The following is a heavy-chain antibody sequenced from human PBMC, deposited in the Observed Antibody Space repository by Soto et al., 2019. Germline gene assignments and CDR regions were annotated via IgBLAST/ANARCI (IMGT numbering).Heavy chain of an antibody. CDR3: ARQGLPHLNSFDP. Sequence: QVQLVESGGGVVQPGRCLRLSCAASGFTFSDYGIHWVRQAPGKGLEWVAVIPDDGSNRYYADSVEGRFTISRDNSNNLVSLQMNNLRAADTALYYCARQGLPHLNSFDPWGQGTLVTVSS. J-gene: IGHJ5*02. CDR2: IPDDGSNR. V-gene: IGHV3-30*03. D-gene: IGHD2-15*01. CDR1: GFTFSDYG.